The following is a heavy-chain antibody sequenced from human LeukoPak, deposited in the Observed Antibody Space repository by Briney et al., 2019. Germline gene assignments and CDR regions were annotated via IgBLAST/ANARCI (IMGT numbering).Heavy chain of an antibody. D-gene: IGHD3-3*01. CDR1: GYTFTSYG. Sequence: ASVEVSCKASGYTFTSYGISWVRQAPGQGLEWMGWISAYNGNTNHAQKLQGRVTMTTDTSTSTAYMELRSLRSDDPAVYYCARGGDFWSGYPFDYWGQGTLVTVSS. CDR2: ISAYNGNT. V-gene: IGHV1-18*01. J-gene: IGHJ4*02. CDR3: ARGGDFWSGYPFDY.